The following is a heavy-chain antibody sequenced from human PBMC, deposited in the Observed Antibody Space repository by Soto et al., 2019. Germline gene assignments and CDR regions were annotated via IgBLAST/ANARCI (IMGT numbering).Heavy chain of an antibody. Sequence: SETLSLTCTVTGVSFSGYYWSWIRQPPGKGLEWIGYIYYSGSTNYNPSLKSRVTISVDTSKNQFSLKLSSVTAADTAVYYCARGDMGHSYYYGMDVWGQGTTVTVSS. CDR2: IYYSGST. CDR3: ARGDMGHSYYYGMDV. D-gene: IGHD2-15*01. CDR1: GVSFSGYY. V-gene: IGHV4-59*01. J-gene: IGHJ6*02.